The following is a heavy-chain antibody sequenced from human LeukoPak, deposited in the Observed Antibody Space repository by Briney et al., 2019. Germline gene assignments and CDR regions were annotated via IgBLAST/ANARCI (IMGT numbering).Heavy chain of an antibody. J-gene: IGHJ4*02. CDR1: GFTFNSYS. CDR3: ASMRGGYEGYFDY. Sequence: GGSLRLSCAASGFTFNSYSMNWVRQAPGKGLEWVSSISGSNSYIYFADSVKGRFTISRDNAKNSLYLQMKSLRAEDTAVYYCASMRGGYEGYFDYWGQGTLVTVSS. V-gene: IGHV3-21*01. CDR2: ISGSNSYI. D-gene: IGHD3-16*01.